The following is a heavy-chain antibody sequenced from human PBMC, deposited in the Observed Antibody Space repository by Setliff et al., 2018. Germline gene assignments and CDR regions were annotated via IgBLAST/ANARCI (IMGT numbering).Heavy chain of an antibody. D-gene: IGHD1-26*01. CDR3: ATDHDIVGFGY. J-gene: IGHJ4*02. Sequence: GASVKVSCKTSGYKFLDYYIHWVRQAPGQGLEWMGWINPNGDVTESAQKFHGRVTLTHDTSIRTVYMELSSLRSDDTAMYYCATDHDIVGFGYWGRGTLVTVSS. CDR2: INPNGDVT. V-gene: IGHV1-2*02. CDR1: GYKFLDYY.